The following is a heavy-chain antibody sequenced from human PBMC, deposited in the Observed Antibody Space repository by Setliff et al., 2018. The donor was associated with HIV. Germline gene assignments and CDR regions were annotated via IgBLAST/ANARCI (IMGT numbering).Heavy chain of an antibody. CDR1: GFTFSNYW. V-gene: IGHV3-74*03. CDR2: INEDGSIT. J-gene: IGHJ4*02. Sequence: GGSLRLSCVVSGFTFSNYWMNWVRQAPGKGLVWVSRINEDGSITTYADSVEGRFTISRDNAKNTLYLQMNSLRPEDTALYYCTKDYHVAATDYWGQGTLVTVSS. D-gene: IGHD6-13*01. CDR3: TKDYHVAATDY.